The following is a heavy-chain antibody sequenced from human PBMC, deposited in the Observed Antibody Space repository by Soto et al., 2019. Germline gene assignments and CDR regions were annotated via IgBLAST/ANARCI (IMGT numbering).Heavy chain of an antibody. J-gene: IGHJ4*02. CDR1: GVSVSSGNYY. V-gene: IGHV4-61*01. D-gene: IGHD1-26*01. CDR3: ARRDVGGEYYFDD. CDR2: ISYSGST. Sequence: QVQLQESGPGLVKPSETLSLTCTVSGVSVSSGNYYWSWIRQPPGKGLEWIGYISYSGSTNYNPSLESRVTISVDTSQNQLSLKLSSVTGADTAVYYGARRDVGGEYYFDDWGQGTLVTVSS.